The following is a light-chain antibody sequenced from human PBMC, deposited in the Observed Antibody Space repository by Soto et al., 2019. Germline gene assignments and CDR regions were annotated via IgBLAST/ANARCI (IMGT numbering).Light chain of an antibody. CDR2: GAS. Sequence: EIVMTQSPVTLSLSPWERATLSCRASQSVSSSYLAWYQQKPGQAPRLLIYGASSRATGIPDRFSGSGSGTDFTLTISRLEPEDFAVYYCQQYGSSPPGTFGQGTKVDIK. J-gene: IGKJ1*01. CDR3: QQYGSSPPGT. CDR1: QSVSSSY. V-gene: IGKV3-20*01.